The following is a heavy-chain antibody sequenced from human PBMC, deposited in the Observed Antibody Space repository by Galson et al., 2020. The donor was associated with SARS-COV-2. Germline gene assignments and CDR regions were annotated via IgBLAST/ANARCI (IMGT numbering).Heavy chain of an antibody. D-gene: IGHD2-21*02. CDR3: ARDRYCGGDCYNYSYCGMDG. V-gene: IGHV1-18*01. Sequence: ASVKVSCKASGYTFTSYGISWVRQAPGQGLEWMGWISAYNGNTNYAQKLQGRVTMTTDTSTSTAYMELRSLRSDDTAVYYCARDRYCGGDCYNYSYCGMDGWGKGTTVTVSS. CDR1: GYTFTSYG. CDR2: ISAYNGNT. J-gene: IGHJ6*04.